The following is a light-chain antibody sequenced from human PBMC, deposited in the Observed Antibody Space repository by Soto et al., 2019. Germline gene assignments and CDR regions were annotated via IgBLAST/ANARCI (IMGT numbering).Light chain of an antibody. CDR2: DVT. CDR1: SSDVGGYNF. Sequence: QSALTQPASVSASPGQSITISCIGTSSDVGGYNFVSWYQQHAGKVPKLILYDVTKPPSGVSSRFSGSKSGNTASLTISGLQAEDEADYYCSSYTRGSTDVFGTGTKVTVL. CDR3: SSYTRGSTDV. J-gene: IGLJ1*01. V-gene: IGLV2-14*01.